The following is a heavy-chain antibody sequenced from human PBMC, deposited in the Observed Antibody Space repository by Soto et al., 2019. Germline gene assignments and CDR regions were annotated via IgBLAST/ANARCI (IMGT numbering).Heavy chain of an antibody. V-gene: IGHV3-33*01. D-gene: IGHD1-1*01. CDR3: ARDPGTLSSI. Sequence: PGGSLRLCCAASGFTFSSYGMHWVRRAPGKGLEWVAVIWYDGSNKYYADSVKGRFTISRDNSKNTLYLQMNSLRAEDTAVYYCARDPGTLSSIWGQGTMVTVSS. CDR1: GFTFSSYG. J-gene: IGHJ3*02. CDR2: IWYDGSNK.